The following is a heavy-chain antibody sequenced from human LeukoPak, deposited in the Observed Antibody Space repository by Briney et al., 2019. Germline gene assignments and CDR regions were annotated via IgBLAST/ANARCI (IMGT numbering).Heavy chain of an antibody. CDR2: IIPIFGTA. J-gene: IGHJ4*02. CDR1: GGTFSSYA. V-gene: IGHV1-69*13. CDR3: ARSPTNGYYYDY. Sequence: TVKVSCKASGGTFSSYAISWVRQAPGQGLEWMGGIIPIFGTANYAQKFQGRVTITADESTSTAYMELSSLRSEDTAVYYCARSPTNGYYYDYWGQGTLVTVSS. D-gene: IGHD3-22*01.